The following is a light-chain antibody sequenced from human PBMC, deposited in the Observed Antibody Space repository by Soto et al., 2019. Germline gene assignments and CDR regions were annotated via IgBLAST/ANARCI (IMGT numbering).Light chain of an antibody. V-gene: IGLV2-14*01. CDR2: YVS. CDR1: SSDVGGYNY. J-gene: IGLJ1*01. CDR3: HSYTSSSTYV. Sequence: QSALTQPASVSGSPGQSIAISCTGTSSDVGGYNYVSWYQQHPGKAPKLMLYYVSNRPSGVSSRFSGSKSGNTASLTISGLQAEDEADYYCHSYTSSSTYVFGTGTKLTVL.